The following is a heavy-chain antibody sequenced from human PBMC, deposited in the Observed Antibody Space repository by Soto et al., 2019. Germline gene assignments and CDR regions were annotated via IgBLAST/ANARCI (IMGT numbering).Heavy chain of an antibody. J-gene: IGHJ4*02. Sequence: QVQLVQSGAEVKKPGASVKVSCKASGYTFTSYGISWVRQAPGQGLEWMGWISAYNGNTNYAQKLQGRVTMTTDTSTSTAYMELRSLRSDDTAVYYCARAPTQLYYDILTGYFDYWGQGTLVTVSS. CDR1: GYTFTSYG. CDR3: ARAPTQLYYDILTGYFDY. V-gene: IGHV1-18*01. D-gene: IGHD3-9*01. CDR2: ISAYNGNT.